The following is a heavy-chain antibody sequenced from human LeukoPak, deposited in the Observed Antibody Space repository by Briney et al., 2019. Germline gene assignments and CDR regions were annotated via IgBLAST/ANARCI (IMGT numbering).Heavy chain of an antibody. CDR1: GEYIRSTSYY. D-gene: IGHD3-10*01. Sequence: SETLSLTCTVSGEYIRSTSYYWGWIRQPPGKGLEWIGSVFYSGYTYYSPSLKSRVTISVDTSKNQFSLKLSSVTAADTAVYYCARLGWVRGVWGVIDYWGQGTLVTVSS. J-gene: IGHJ4*02. CDR2: VFYSGYT. V-gene: IGHV4-39*07. CDR3: ARLGWVRGVWGVIDY.